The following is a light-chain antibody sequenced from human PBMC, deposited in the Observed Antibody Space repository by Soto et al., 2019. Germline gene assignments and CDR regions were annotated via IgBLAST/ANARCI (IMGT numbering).Light chain of an antibody. CDR3: QQYNKWPLT. Sequence: EIVMAQSPATLSVSPGEGATLSCRASQTVYSNLAWYQQKPGQAPRLLIDDASTRATGIPARFSGRGSGTEFTLTISSLQSEDFAVYYCQQYNKWPLTFGGGTKVEIK. CDR2: DAS. J-gene: IGKJ4*01. V-gene: IGKV3-15*01. CDR1: QTVYSN.